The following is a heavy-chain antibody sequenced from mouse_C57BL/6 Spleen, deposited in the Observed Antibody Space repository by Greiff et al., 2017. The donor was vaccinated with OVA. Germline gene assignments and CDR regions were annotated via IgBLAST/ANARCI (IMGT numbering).Heavy chain of an antibody. V-gene: IGHV1-26*01. CDR2: INPNNGGT. D-gene: IGHD1-1*01. J-gene: IGHJ2*01. CDR3: ARDGDYYGSSDY. CDR1: GYTFTDYY. Sequence: VQLQQSGPELVKPGASVKISCKASGYTFTDYYMNWVKQSHGKSLEWIGDINPNNGGTSYNQKFKGKATLTVDKSSSTAYMELRSLTSEDSAVYYCARDGDYYGSSDYWGQGTTLTVSS.